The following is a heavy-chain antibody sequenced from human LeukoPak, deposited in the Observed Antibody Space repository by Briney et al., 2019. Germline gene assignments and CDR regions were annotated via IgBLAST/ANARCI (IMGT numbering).Heavy chain of an antibody. CDR3: ARGKTSQNIVTRKTYNWFDP. CDR1: GFTFSTYG. CDR2: IRYDGNIK. V-gene: IGHV3-30*02. Sequence: GGSLRLSCAASGFTFSTYGIHWVRQAPGKGLEWVAFIRYDGNIKYYADSVKGRFTISRDNSKNTLYLQMKSLRAEDTAVYYCARGKTSQNIVTRKTYNWFDPWGQGTLVTVSS. D-gene: IGHD2/OR15-2a*01. J-gene: IGHJ5*02.